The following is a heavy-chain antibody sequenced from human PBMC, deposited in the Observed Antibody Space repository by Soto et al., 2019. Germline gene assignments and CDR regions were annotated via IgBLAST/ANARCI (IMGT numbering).Heavy chain of an antibody. CDR2: IKWNGGTT. V-gene: IGHV3-20*03. CDR1: TVYVSV. D-gene: IGHD3-10*01. J-gene: IGHJ4*02. Sequence: TVYVSVVSWALQKTGKGLEGVSGIKWNGGTTHYAASVKGRFTISRDNAKNALYLQMNSLRAEDTALYYCAKSRSPMVRGVIAAFDYWGQGTLLTVSS. CDR3: AKSRSPMVRGVIAAFDY.